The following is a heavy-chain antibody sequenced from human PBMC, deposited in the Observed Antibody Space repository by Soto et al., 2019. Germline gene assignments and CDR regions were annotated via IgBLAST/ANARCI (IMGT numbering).Heavy chain of an antibody. D-gene: IGHD6-19*01. CDR2: ISGSGGDT. J-gene: IGHJ4*02. CDR1: GFTFSSYV. V-gene: IGHV3-23*01. Sequence: PGGSLRLSCAASGFTFSSYVMSWVRQAPGKGLEWVSTISGSGGDTYFADSVKGRFTISRDNSKNTLYLQMNSLRAEDTALYYCAKDKDRSRSGWFDYWGPGTLVTVSS. CDR3: AKDKDRSRSGWFDY.